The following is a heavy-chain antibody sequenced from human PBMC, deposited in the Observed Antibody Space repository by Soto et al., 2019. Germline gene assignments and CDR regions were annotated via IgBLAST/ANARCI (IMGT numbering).Heavy chain of an antibody. D-gene: IGHD1-1*01. CDR1: GFPLATYW. Sequence: EVQLVESGGGLVQRGGSLRLSCAASGFPLATYWMTWVRQAPGKGLEWVANIKPDGSEKTYLDSVKGRLTISRDDAENSLLLQMNSLRAEDTGVYYCARVAYRWNGKDYWGRGTLVTVSS. V-gene: IGHV3-7*04. J-gene: IGHJ4*02. CDR3: ARVAYRWNGKDY. CDR2: IKPDGSEK.